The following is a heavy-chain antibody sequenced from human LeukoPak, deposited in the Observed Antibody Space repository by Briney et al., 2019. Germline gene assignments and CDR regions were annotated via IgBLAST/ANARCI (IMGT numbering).Heavy chain of an antibody. CDR1: AYNFASYW. CDR3: ARSASSWSHLDY. D-gene: IGHD6-13*01. V-gene: IGHV5-51*01. J-gene: IGHJ4*02. CDR2: IYPGDSDT. Sequence: KDGESLKISCKGSAYNFASYWIGWVRQTPGKGLEWMGIIYPGDSDTRYSPSFQGQVTISADKSISTAYLQWSSLKASDTAKYYCARSASSWSHLDYWGQGIRVTVSS.